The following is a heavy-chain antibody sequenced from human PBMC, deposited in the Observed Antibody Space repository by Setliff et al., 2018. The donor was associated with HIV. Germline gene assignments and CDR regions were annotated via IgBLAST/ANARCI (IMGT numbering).Heavy chain of an antibody. D-gene: IGHD2-15*01. Sequence: PGGSLRLSCEASGFTFSTYSMNWVRQAPGKGLEWVSSISSSSRSKYYADSVKGRFTISRDNAKNSLYLQMNSLTAEDTAVYYCAKDVCSGAYCYAYYYGMDVWGQGTMVTVSS. V-gene: IGHV3-21*01. CDR1: GFTFSTYS. CDR2: ISSSSRSK. J-gene: IGHJ6*02. CDR3: AKDVCSGAYCYAYYYGMDV.